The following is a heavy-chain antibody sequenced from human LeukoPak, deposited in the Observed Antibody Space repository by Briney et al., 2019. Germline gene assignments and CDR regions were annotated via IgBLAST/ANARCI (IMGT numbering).Heavy chain of an antibody. V-gene: IGHV4-61*01. J-gene: IGHJ4*02. CDR3: ARESQRRGTVRGVVFDY. D-gene: IGHD3-10*01. CDR2: IYYSGST. Sequence: SETLSLTCTVSGGSVSSGSYYWSWIRQPPGKGLEWIGYIYYSGSTNYNPSLKSRVTISVDTSKNQFSLKLSSVTAADTAVYYCARESQRRGTVRGVVFDYWGQGTLVTVSS. CDR1: GGSVSSGSYY.